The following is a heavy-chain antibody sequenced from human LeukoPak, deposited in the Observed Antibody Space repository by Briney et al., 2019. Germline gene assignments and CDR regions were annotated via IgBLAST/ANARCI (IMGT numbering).Heavy chain of an antibody. J-gene: IGHJ4*02. CDR1: GGSISSGSYY. Sequence: PSQTLSLTCTVSGGSISSGSYYWSWIRQPAGKGLEWIGRIYTSGSTKYNPSLKSRVTISVDTSKNQFSLKLSSVTAADTPVYYCARERGPYSSSSGEDYWGQGTLVTVSS. CDR3: ARERGPYSSSSGEDY. V-gene: IGHV4-61*02. D-gene: IGHD6-6*01. CDR2: IYTSGST.